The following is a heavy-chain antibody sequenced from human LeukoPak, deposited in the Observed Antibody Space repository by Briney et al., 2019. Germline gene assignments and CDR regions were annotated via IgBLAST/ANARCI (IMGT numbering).Heavy chain of an antibody. V-gene: IGHV3-23*01. CDR1: GLTFSTDA. CDR3: AKGTTPLGSFDY. CDR2: ISGNGDST. J-gene: IGHJ4*02. D-gene: IGHD1-1*01. Sequence: PGGSLRLSCAASGLTFSTDAMSWVRQAPGKGLEWVSAISGNGDSTYYADSVKGRFTISRDNSKNTLYLQMNSLRAEDTAVYYCAKGTTPLGSFDYWGQGTLVTVSS.